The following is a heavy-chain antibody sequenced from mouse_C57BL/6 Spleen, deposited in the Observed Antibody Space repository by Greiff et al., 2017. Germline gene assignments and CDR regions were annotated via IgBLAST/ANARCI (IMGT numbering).Heavy chain of an antibody. Sequence: VQVVESGPELVKPGASVKISCKASGYAFSSSWMNWVKQRPGKGLEWIGRIYPGDGDTNYNGKFKGKATLTADKSSSTAYMQLSSLTSEDSAVYFCARSDGYLYAMDYWGQGTSVTVSS. V-gene: IGHV1-82*01. CDR2: IYPGDGDT. J-gene: IGHJ4*01. CDR3: ARSDGYLYAMDY. CDR1: GYAFSSSW. D-gene: IGHD2-3*01.